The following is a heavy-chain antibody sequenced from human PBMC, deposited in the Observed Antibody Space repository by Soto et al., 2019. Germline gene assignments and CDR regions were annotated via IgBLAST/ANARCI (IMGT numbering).Heavy chain of an antibody. Sequence: LSLTCAVYGGSFSGYYWSWIRQPPGKGLEWIGEINHSGSTNYNPSLKSRVTISVDTSKNQFSLKLSSVTAADTAVYYCARGRYYYGMDVWGQGTTVTVSS. J-gene: IGHJ6*02. CDR1: GGSFSGYY. CDR2: INHSGST. CDR3: ARGRYYYGMDV. V-gene: IGHV4-34*01.